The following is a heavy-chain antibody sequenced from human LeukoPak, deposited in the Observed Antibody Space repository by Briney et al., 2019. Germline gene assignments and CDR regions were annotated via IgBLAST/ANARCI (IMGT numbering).Heavy chain of an antibody. CDR3: AKDNRRYYDSSGYPGAFDI. J-gene: IGHJ3*02. V-gene: IGHV3-9*01. D-gene: IGHD3-22*01. CDR1: GFTFDDYA. Sequence: PGGSLRLSCAASGFTFDDYAMHWVRQAPGKGLEWVSGISWNSGSIGYADSVKGRFIISRDNAKNSLYLQMNSLRAEDTALYYCAKDNRRYYDSSGYPGAFDIWGQGTMVTVSS. CDR2: ISWNSGSI.